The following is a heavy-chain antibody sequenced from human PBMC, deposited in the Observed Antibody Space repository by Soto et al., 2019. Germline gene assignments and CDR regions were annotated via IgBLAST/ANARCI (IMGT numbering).Heavy chain of an antibody. D-gene: IGHD3-16*01. J-gene: IGHJ4*02. CDR3: ARVWGYAFDY. CDR1: GGSISSYY. Sequence: SGTLSLTCTVSGGSISSYYWSWIRQPPGKGLEWIGYIYYSGSTNYNPSLKSRVTISVDTSRNQFSLKLSSVTTADTDVYYCARVWGYAFDYWGQGTLVTVSS. V-gene: IGHV4-59*01. CDR2: IYYSGST.